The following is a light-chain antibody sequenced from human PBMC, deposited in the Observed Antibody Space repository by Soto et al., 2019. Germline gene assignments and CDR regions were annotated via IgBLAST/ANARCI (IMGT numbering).Light chain of an antibody. CDR1: SSDVGGYKY. Sequence: QSVLTQPASVSGSPGQSITISCTGTSSDVGGYKYVSWFQQHPGKAPKLMIYHVTNRPSGVSTRFSGSKSGNTASLTISGLQAEDEADYSCNSYTSRSTYVFGTGTKVTVL. J-gene: IGLJ1*01. V-gene: IGLV2-14*01. CDR3: NSYTSRSTYV. CDR2: HVT.